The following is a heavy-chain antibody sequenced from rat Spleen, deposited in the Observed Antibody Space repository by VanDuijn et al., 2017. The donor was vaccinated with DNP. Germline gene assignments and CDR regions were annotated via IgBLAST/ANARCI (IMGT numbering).Heavy chain of an antibody. CDR2: INNAGST. CDR3: AIQLGVFDY. J-gene: IGHJ2*01. D-gene: IGHD5-1*01. Sequence: EVQLQESGPGLVKPSQSLSLTCSVTGYSITGNYWGWIRKFPGNELEWMGYINNAGSTNYNPSLEGRFSITRNTSKNQFFLQVNSVRSEDTGTYYCAIQLGVFDYWGQGVMVIVS. CDR1: GYSITGNY. V-gene: IGHV3-3*01.